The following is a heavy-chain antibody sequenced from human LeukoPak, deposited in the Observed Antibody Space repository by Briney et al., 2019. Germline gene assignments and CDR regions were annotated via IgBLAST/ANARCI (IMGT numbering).Heavy chain of an antibody. CDR1: GYTFTSYG. J-gene: IGHJ6*03. D-gene: IGHD6-13*01. CDR2: ISAYNGNT. CDR3: ARDLAQLGDYYYYYMDV. V-gene: IGHV1-18*01. Sequence: GASVKVSCKASGYTFTSYGISWVRQAPGQGLEWMGWISAYNGNTNYAQKLQGRVTMTTDTSTSTAYMELRSLRSDDTAVYYCARDLAQLGDYYYYYMDVWGKGTTVTVSS.